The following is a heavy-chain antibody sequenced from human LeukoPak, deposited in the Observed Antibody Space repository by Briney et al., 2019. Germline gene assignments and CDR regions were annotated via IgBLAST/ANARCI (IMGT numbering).Heavy chain of an antibody. Sequence: ASVNVSCKASGGTFSSYAISWVRQAPAQGLEWMGRIIPILGIANYAQKFQGRVTITADKSTSTAYMELSRLRSEDTAVYYCASSPTGPLRDYYYYYGMDVWGQGTKVTVSS. CDR1: GGTFSSYA. J-gene: IGHJ6*02. CDR2: IIPILGIA. V-gene: IGHV1-69*04. CDR3: ASSPTGPLRDYYYYYGMDV.